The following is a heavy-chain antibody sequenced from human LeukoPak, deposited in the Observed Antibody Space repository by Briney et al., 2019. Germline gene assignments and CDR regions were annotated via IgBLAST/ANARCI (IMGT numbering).Heavy chain of an antibody. CDR3: ARGVHVRVYDSNPHYGHY. Sequence: GASVKVSCKASGYTFTSYYIFWVRQAPGQALEWMGIINPRTGSTSYSQKFHGRVTMTRDMSTSTVYMELSSLRSEDTALYYCARGVHVRVYDSNPHYGHYWGQGTLVTVSS. V-gene: IGHV1-46*01. CDR2: INPRTGST. D-gene: IGHD3-22*01. CDR1: GYTFTSYY. J-gene: IGHJ4*02.